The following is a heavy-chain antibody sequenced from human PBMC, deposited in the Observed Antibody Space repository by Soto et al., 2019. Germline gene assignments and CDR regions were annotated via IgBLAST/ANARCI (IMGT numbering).Heavy chain of an antibody. V-gene: IGHV3-11*01. CDR2: ISSSGSTI. Sequence: PGGSLRLSCAASGFTFSDYYMSWIRQAPGKGLEWVSYISSSGSTIYYADSVKGRFTISRDNAKNSLYLQMNSLRAEDTAVYYCARDRADPYAIIDYWGQGTLVTVSS. CDR3: ARDRADPYAIIDY. D-gene: IGHD2-2*01. CDR1: GFTFSDYY. J-gene: IGHJ4*02.